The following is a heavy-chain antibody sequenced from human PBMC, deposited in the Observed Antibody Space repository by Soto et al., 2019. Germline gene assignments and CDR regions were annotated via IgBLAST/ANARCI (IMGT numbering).Heavy chain of an antibody. CDR1: GGSVSSSSYY. J-gene: IGHJ4*02. V-gene: IGHV4-39*01. CDR3: ARQAGSGSYPIGY. Sequence: PSETLSLTCTVSGGSVSSSSYYWDWIRQPPGKGLEWIGSFYYTGSAYYNPSLKSRLTMSADTSNNQFSLKLSSVTAADTAVYFCARQAGSGSYPIGYWGLGTLVTVSS. D-gene: IGHD3-10*01. CDR2: FYYTGSA.